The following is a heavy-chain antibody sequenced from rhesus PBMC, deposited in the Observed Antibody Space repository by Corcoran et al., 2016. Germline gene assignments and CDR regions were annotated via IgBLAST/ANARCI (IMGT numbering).Heavy chain of an antibody. V-gene: IGHV4-173*01. J-gene: IGHJ4*01. CDR3: ARVSSGWETTS. Sequence: QLQLQESGPGLVKPSETLSLTCAVSGGSISSNYWSWIRQPPGKGLEWIGRISGSGERTDYYPSLKSRVPISTDTSKNQFSLKLSAIPAADTAVYYCARVSSGWETTSWGQGVLVTVSS. D-gene: IGHD6-31*01. CDR1: GGSISSNY. CDR2: ISGSGERT.